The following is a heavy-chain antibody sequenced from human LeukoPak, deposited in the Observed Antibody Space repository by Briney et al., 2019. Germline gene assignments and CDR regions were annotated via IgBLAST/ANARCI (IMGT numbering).Heavy chain of an antibody. V-gene: IGHV4-4*02. CDR2: IYHSGST. Sequence: SETLSLTCAVSGGSISSSNWWSWVRQPPGKGLEWIGEIYHSGSTNYNPSLKSRVTISVDKSKNQFSLKLSSVTAADTAVYYCARDWKRGYSYGYVWYFDLWGRGTLVTVSS. CDR1: GGSISSSNW. D-gene: IGHD5-18*01. J-gene: IGHJ2*01. CDR3: ARDWKRGYSYGYVWYFDL.